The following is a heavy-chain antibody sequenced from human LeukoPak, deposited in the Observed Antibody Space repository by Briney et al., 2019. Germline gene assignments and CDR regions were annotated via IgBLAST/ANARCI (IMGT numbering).Heavy chain of an antibody. V-gene: IGHV4-34*01. D-gene: IGHD2-2*01. CDR2: IDRHGGT. Sequence: SETLALTCAVYGGSLSGYYWTFVRQTPGKGLEWIGEIDRHGGTGYHPSLKSRASISIDTSRNQFSLRLSSVTAADTAVYYCARGRGYCSSTSCYAVWFDPWGQGTLVTVSS. CDR1: GGSLSGYY. CDR3: ARGRGYCSSTSCYAVWFDP. J-gene: IGHJ5*02.